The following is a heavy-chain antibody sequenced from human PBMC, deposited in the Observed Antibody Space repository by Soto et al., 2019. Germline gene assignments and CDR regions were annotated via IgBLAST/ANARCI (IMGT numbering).Heavy chain of an antibody. J-gene: IGHJ4*02. CDR3: AKGHFNYDILTGYYPHLDY. Sequence: QVQLVESGGGVVQPGRSLRLSCAASGFTFSSYGMHWVRQAPGKGLEWVAVISYDGSNKYYADSVKGRLTISRDNSKNTLYLQMNSLRAEDTAVYYCAKGHFNYDILTGYYPHLDYWGQGTLVTVSS. V-gene: IGHV3-30*18. CDR2: ISYDGSNK. CDR1: GFTFSSYG. D-gene: IGHD3-9*01.